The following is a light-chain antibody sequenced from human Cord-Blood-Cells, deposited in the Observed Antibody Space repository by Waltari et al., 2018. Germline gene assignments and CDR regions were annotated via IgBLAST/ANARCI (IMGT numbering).Light chain of an antibody. Sequence: EIVLTHSQATLSLSPWERATLSCRASKSVSTYLAWYQQKPGQAPRLLIYDASTSATGIPARFSGSGSGTDFTLTISSLEPEDFAVYYWQQRSNWPSYTFGQGTKLEIK. CDR1: KSVSTY. CDR3: QQRSNWPSYT. J-gene: IGKJ2*01. CDR2: DAS. V-gene: IGKV3-11*01.